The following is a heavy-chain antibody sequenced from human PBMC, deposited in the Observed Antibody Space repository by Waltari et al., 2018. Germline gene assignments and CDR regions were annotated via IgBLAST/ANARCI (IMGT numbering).Heavy chain of an antibody. CDR3: ARDGRMTIFGVVTRYYYGMDV. J-gene: IGHJ6*02. Sequence: EVQLVESGGGLVQPGGSLRLSCAASGFTFSNYWMHWVRRAPGKGLVWVSRINSDGSSTSYADSVKGRFTISRDNAKNTLYLQMNSLRAEDTAVYYCARDGRMTIFGVVTRYYYGMDVWGQGTTVTVSS. V-gene: IGHV3-74*01. CDR1: GFTFSNYW. CDR2: INSDGSST. D-gene: IGHD3-3*01.